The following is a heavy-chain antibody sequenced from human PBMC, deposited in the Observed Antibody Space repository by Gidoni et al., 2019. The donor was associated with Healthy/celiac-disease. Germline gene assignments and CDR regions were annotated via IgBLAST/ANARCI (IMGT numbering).Heavy chain of an antibody. J-gene: IGHJ4*02. V-gene: IGHV4-59*01. Sequence: QVQLQESGPGLVKPSETLSLTCTVSGGSISSYYWSWIRQPPGKGLEWIGYIYYSGSTNYNPSLKSRVTISVDTSKNQFSLKLSSVTAADTAVYYCARAYPTYYYGSGYFAGVYFDYWGQGTLVTVSS. CDR1: GGSISSYY. CDR2: IYYSGST. CDR3: ARAYPTYYYGSGYFAGVYFDY. D-gene: IGHD3-10*01.